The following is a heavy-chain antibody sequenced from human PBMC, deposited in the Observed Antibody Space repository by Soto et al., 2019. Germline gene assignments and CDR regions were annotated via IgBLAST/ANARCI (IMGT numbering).Heavy chain of an antibody. CDR1: GFTFSSYA. Sequence: PGGSLRLSCAASGFTFSSYAMSWVRQAPGKGLEWVSAISGSGGSTYYADSVKGRFTISRDNSKNTLYLQMNSLRSEDTVIYYCPKGTAVAYQWFDPWGQGTLVTVSS. J-gene: IGHJ5*02. V-gene: IGHV3-23*01. D-gene: IGHD6-19*01. CDR2: ISGSGGST. CDR3: PKGTAVAYQWFDP.